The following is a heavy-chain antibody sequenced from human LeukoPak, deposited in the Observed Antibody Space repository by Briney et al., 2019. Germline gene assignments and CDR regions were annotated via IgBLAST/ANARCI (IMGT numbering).Heavy chain of an antibody. CDR2: IYYSGST. D-gene: IGHD3-22*01. CDR3: ARDKRSNYDSSGRYYYYGMDV. Sequence: SETLSLTCIVSGGSISSHYWSWIRQPPGKGLEWIGYIYYSGSTNYNPSLKSRVTISVDTSKNQFSLKLSSVTAADTAVYYCARDKRSNYDSSGRYYYYGMDVWGQGTTVTVSS. J-gene: IGHJ6*02. CDR1: GGSISSHY. V-gene: IGHV4-59*11.